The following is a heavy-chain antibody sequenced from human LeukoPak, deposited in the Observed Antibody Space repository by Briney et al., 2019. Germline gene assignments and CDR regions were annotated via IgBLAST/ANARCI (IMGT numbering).Heavy chain of an antibody. V-gene: IGHV3-43*02. CDR2: ISGDGGST. CDR1: GFTFDDYA. J-gene: IGHJ4*02. D-gene: IGHD5-12*01. CDR3: AKDGQWLMTFDY. Sequence: GGSLRLSCAASGFTFDDYAMHWVRQAPGKGLEWVSPISGDGGSTYYADSVKGRFTISRDNSKNSLYLQMNSLRTEDTALYYCAKDGQWLMTFDYWGQGTLVTVSS.